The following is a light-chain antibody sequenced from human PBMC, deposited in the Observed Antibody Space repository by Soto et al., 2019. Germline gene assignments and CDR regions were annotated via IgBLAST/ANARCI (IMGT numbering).Light chain of an antibody. CDR1: QSVSSSSY. J-gene: IGKJ1*01. V-gene: IGKV3-20*01. CDR2: GAS. Sequence: EIVLTQSPGTLSLSPGESATLSCRASQSVSSSSYLAWYQQKPGQAPRLLIYGASSRATGIPDRFSGSGSGTDFTLTIGRLEPEDSAVYYCQAYGSSRTFGQGTKVEIK. CDR3: QAYGSSRT.